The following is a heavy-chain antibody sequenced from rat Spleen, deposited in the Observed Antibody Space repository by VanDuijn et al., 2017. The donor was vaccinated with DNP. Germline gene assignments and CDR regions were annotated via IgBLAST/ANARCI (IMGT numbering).Heavy chain of an antibody. Sequence: QVQLKESGPGLVQPSQTLSLTCTVSGFSLTTYGVAWARQPPGKGLEWIAAISNGGDTHYNSVLKSRLSISRDISESQVFLKVNSLQIEDTAIYFCSKDSYGDNFDYWGQGVLVTVSS. D-gene: IGHD1-11*01. V-gene: IGHV2S12*01. CDR2: ISNGGDT. J-gene: IGHJ2*01. CDR1: GFSLTTYG. CDR3: SKDSYGDNFDY.